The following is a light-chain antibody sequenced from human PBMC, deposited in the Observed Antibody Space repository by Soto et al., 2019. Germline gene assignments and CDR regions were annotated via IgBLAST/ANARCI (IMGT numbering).Light chain of an antibody. J-gene: IGLJ1*01. CDR2: EVS. CDR1: CSDVGGYNY. CDR3: SSYTSSSIDYV. Sequence: QSALTQPASVSGSPGQWITISCTGTCSDVGGYNYVSWYQQHPGKAPKLMIYEVSNRPSGVSNRFSGSKSGNTASLTISGLQAEDEADYYCSSYTSSSIDYVFGTGTKLTVL. V-gene: IGLV2-14*01.